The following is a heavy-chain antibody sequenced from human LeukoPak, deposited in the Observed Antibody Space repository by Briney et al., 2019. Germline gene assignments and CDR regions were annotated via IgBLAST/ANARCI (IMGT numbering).Heavy chain of an antibody. CDR1: GGSISRSNYY. Sequence: AETLSLTCTVSGGSISRSNYYWGWIRQTPGAGLEWIGTISETGTTDYNPCLKRLFTISVDTSKNQFSLKLSSGTATDTAVYFCERHPGGHRDGHYYYMDVWGTGTTVTISS. V-gene: IGHV4-39*01. J-gene: IGHJ6*03. CDR2: ISETGTT. CDR3: ERHPGGHRDGHYYYMDV. D-gene: IGHD1-14*01.